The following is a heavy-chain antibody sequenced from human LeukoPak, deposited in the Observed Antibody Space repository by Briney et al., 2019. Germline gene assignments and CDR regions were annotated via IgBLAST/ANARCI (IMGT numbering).Heavy chain of an antibody. CDR3: PRERRSGSYYFDY. CDR1: GYTFSSYT. V-gene: IGHV1-46*01. D-gene: IGHD1-26*01. Sequence: GASVMVSCKAFGYTFSSYTMHWVRQAPGQGLEWMGIVNPSGGNTNYAQKFQGRVTMTRDMSTTTVYMELSSLRSEDTAVYYCPRERRSGSYYFDYWGQGTLVTVSS. CDR2: VNPSGGNT. J-gene: IGHJ4*02.